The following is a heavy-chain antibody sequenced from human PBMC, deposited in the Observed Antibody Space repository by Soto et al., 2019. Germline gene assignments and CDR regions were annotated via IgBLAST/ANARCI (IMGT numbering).Heavy chain of an antibody. V-gene: IGHV3-21*01. Sequence: GGSLRLSCAASGFTFSSYSMNWVRQAPGKGLEWVSSISSSSSYIYYADSVKGRFTISRDNAKNSLYLQMNSLRAEDTAVYYCARDLLLWFGEPGDYWGQGTLVTVSS. CDR3: ARDLLLWFGEPGDY. D-gene: IGHD3-10*01. CDR2: ISSSSSYI. CDR1: GFTFSSYS. J-gene: IGHJ4*02.